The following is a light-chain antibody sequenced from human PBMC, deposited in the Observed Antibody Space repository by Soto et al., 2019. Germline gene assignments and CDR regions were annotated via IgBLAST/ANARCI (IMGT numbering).Light chain of an antibody. Sequence: ENVLTQSPGTLSLSPGERATLSYRASQSVSSSYLAWYQQKPGQAPRLLIYGTSSRATGVPDRFSGSGSGTDFTLTISRLEPEDFAVYFCQQYGGSPPLTFGGGTKVEI. CDR2: GTS. CDR3: QQYGGSPPLT. J-gene: IGKJ4*01. CDR1: QSVSSSY. V-gene: IGKV3-20*01.